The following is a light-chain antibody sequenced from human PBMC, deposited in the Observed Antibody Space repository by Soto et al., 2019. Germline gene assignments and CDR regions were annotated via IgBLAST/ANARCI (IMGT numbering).Light chain of an antibody. CDR2: DAS. V-gene: IGKV3-11*01. Sequence: EVVLTQSPATLSLSPGERATLSCRASQSVRTSLVWYQQKPGQAPRLLIYDASKRATGVPARFSGSGSGTDFSLTTSSLEPEDFAYYYCQQRSNGFTFGGGTKVEI. CDR3: QQRSNGFT. CDR1: QSVRTS. J-gene: IGKJ4*01.